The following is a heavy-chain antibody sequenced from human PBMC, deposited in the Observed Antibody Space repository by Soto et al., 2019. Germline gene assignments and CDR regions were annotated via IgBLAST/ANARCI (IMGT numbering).Heavy chain of an antibody. Sequence: PGGSLRLSCAASGFTFSYYAMHWVRQAPGKGLEYVSAISSNGGSTYYANSVKGRFTISRDNSKNTLYLQMGSLGVEDMAVYYCARDECSITSCSGPIDYWGQGTLVTVSS. D-gene: IGHD2-2*01. CDR2: ISSNGGST. J-gene: IGHJ4*02. CDR3: ARDECSITSCSGPIDY. V-gene: IGHV3-64*01. CDR1: GFTFSYYA.